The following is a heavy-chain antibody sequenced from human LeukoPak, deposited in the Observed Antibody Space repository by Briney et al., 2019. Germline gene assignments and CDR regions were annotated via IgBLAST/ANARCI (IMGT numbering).Heavy chain of an antibody. CDR1: GYSISSSKW. Sequence: SETLSLTCVVSGYSISSSKWWGWIRPPPGKGLDWTGYIYYSGSTYYNPSLKTRVTMSVDTSKNQFSLKLTSVTAVDTAIYYCARTRDSDMYYFDSWGQGTLVTVS. CDR2: IYYSGST. J-gene: IGHJ4*02. D-gene: IGHD5-24*01. V-gene: IGHV4-28*01. CDR3: ARTRDSDMYYFDS.